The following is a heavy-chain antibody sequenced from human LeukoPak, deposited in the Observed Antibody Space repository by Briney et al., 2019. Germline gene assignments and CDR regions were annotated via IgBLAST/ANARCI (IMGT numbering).Heavy chain of an antibody. CDR1: GYTFTSYD. Sequence: ASVKVSCKASGYTFTSYDINWVRQATGQGLEWMGWMNPNSGNTGYAQKFQGRVTMTRNTSISTAYMELSSLRSEDTAVYYCARGSDDYGDHGWAPRIYYYYYMDVWGKGTTVTVSS. CDR2: MNPNSGNT. CDR3: ARGSDDYGDHGWAPRIYYYYYMDV. D-gene: IGHD4-17*01. J-gene: IGHJ6*03. V-gene: IGHV1-8*01.